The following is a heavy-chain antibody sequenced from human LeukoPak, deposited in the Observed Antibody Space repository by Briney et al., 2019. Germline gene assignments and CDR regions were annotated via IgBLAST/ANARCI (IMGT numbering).Heavy chain of an antibody. CDR3: AREWGSSGDYYVLGY. CDR2: FDPEDGET. CDR1: GYTLTELS. V-gene: IGHV1-24*01. Sequence: ASVKVSCKVSGYTLTELSMHWVRQAPGKGLEWMGGFDPEDGETIYAQKFQGRVTITADKSTSTAYMELSSLRSEDTAAYYCAREWGSSGDYYVLGYWGQGTLVTVSS. J-gene: IGHJ4*02. D-gene: IGHD3-22*01.